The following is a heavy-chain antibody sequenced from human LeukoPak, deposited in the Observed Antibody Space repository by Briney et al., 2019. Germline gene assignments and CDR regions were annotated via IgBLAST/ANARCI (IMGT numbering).Heavy chain of an antibody. J-gene: IGHJ4*02. Sequence: GGSLRLSCTASGFTFSSYNMNWVRQAPGKGLEWVSYISSSSNTIYYADSVKGRFTISRDNAKNSLYLQMNSLRAEDTAVYYCARDQINSSGNKPPFDYWGRGTLVTVSP. CDR3: ARDQINSSGNKPPFDY. CDR2: ISSSSNTI. V-gene: IGHV3-48*04. D-gene: IGHD1-26*01. CDR1: GFTFSSYN.